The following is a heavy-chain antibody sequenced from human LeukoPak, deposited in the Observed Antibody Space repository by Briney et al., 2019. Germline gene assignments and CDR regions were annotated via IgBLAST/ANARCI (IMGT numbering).Heavy chain of an antibody. CDR2: INPNSGGT. CDR1: GYTFTGYY. J-gene: IGHJ6*02. Sequence: ASVNVSCKASGYTFTGYYMHWVRQAPGQGLEWMGWINPNSGGTNYAQKFQGWVTMTRDTSISTAYMELSRLRSDDTAVYYCARDLSDILTGPPAHYGMDVWGQGTTVTVSS. D-gene: IGHD3-9*01. CDR3: ARDLSDILTGPPAHYGMDV. V-gene: IGHV1-2*04.